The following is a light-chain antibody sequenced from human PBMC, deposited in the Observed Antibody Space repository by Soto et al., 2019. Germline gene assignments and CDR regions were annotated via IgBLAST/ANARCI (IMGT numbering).Light chain of an antibody. CDR2: STN. J-gene: IGLJ2*01. V-gene: IGLV8-61*01. CDR3: VLYMGTGMV. CDR1: SGSVSTSHC. Sequence: QAVVTQEPSFSVSPGGTVTLTCGLNSGSVSTSHCPSWYQQTPGQAPRTLLYSTNTRSSGVPHRFSGSILGNKAALTITGAQADDESDYCCVLYMGTGMVFGGGTKLTVL.